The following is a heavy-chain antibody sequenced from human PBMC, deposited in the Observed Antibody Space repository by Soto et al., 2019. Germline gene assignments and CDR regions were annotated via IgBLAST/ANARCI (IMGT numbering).Heavy chain of an antibody. Sequence: ESLKISCKGSGYSFTSYWMSWVRQAPGKGLEWVANIKPDGSEKYYVDSVKGRFTISRDNAKNSLYLQMNSLRAEDTAVYYCARSPGVSATTVFDIWGQGTLVTVSS. CDR3: ARSPGVSATTVFDI. J-gene: IGHJ4*02. CDR1: GYSFTSYW. CDR2: IKPDGSEK. V-gene: IGHV3-7*01. D-gene: IGHD1-7*01.